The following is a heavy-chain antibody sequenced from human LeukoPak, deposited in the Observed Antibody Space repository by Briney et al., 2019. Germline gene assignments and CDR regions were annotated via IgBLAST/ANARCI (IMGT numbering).Heavy chain of an antibody. CDR1: GFTFSSYA. J-gene: IGHJ4*02. CDR2: ISGSGGST. Sequence: GGSLRLSCAASGFTFSSYAMSWVRQAPGKGLEWVSSISGSGGSTYYADSVKGRFTISRDNSKNTLYLQMNSLRAEDTAVYYCAKARWGYYDSSGNYSDSWGQGTPVTASS. D-gene: IGHD3-22*01. CDR3: AKARWGYYDSSGNYSDS. V-gene: IGHV3-23*01.